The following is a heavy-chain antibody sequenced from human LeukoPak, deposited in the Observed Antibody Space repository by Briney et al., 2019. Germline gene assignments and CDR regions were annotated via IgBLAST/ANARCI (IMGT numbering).Heavy chain of an antibody. Sequence: GGSLRLSCAASGFTFSSYGMHWVRQAPGKGLEWVAVISYDGSNKYYADSVKGRFTISRDNSKNTLYLQMNSLRAEDTAVYYCAKDLGINSINIVVVTAFDYWGQGTLVTVSS. V-gene: IGHV3-30*18. CDR3: AKDLGINSINIVVVTAFDY. CDR2: ISYDGSNK. D-gene: IGHD2-21*02. J-gene: IGHJ4*02. CDR1: GFTFSSYG.